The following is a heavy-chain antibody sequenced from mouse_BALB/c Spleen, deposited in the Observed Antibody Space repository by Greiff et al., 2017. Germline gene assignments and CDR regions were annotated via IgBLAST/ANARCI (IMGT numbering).Heavy chain of an antibody. D-gene: IGHD1-1*01. CDR2: FLTGRGST. Sequence: VQLQQSGAELMKPGASVKISGKATGYSFSSYWIVWVKQRPGHGLEWIGEFLTGRGSTNYNEKFKGMATFTADTNSNTAYMQLSSLTSEDTAVCYCARGTTVVSYWGKGTTLTVSS. J-gene: IGHJ2*01. CDR1: GYSFSSYW. CDR3: ARGTTVVSY. V-gene: IGHV1-9*01.